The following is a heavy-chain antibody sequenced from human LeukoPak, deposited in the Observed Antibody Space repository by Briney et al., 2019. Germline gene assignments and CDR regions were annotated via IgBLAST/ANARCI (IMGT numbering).Heavy chain of an antibody. D-gene: IGHD3-16*01. J-gene: IGHJ4*02. Sequence: SETLSLTCTVSGGSNSSYYWSWIRQPAGKGLEWIGRIYTSGSTNYNPSLKSRVTMSVDTSKNQFSLKLSSVTAADTAVYYCARVRIMITFGGLDYFDYWGQGTLVTVSS. V-gene: IGHV4-4*07. CDR3: ARVRIMITFGGLDYFDY. CDR1: GGSNSSYY. CDR2: IYTSGST.